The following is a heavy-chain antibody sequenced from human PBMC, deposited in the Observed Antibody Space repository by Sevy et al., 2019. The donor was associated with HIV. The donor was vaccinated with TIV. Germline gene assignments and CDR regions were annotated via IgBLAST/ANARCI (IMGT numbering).Heavy chain of an antibody. CDR1: GLSFSNYW. Sequence: GGSRRLSCAASGLSFSNYWLHWVRQAPGKGLVWVPRINSGGITTNYADSVKGRFTISRDNAKNALFLQMNSLRAEDTAVYFCIRSRSGGNFDYWGQGTLVTVSS. CDR2: INSGGITT. CDR3: IRSRSGGNFDY. D-gene: IGHD6-25*01. J-gene: IGHJ4*02. V-gene: IGHV3-74*01.